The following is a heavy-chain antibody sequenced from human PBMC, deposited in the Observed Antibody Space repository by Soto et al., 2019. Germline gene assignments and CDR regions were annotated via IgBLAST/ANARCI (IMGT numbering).Heavy chain of an antibody. CDR3: ARLYGRDAFDI. V-gene: IGHV4-59*08. Sequence: SETLSLTCTVSGGSMSSYYWSWIRQPPGKGLEWIGYIYYSGSTNYNPSLKSRVTISVDTSKNQFSLKLSSVTAADTAVYYCARLYGRDAFDIWGQGTMVTVSS. D-gene: IGHD3-16*02. CDR2: IYYSGST. J-gene: IGHJ3*02. CDR1: GGSMSSYY.